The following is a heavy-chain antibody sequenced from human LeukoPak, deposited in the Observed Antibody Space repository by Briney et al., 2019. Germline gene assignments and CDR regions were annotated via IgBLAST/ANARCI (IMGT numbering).Heavy chain of an antibody. D-gene: IGHD2-15*01. V-gene: IGHV1-2*02. CDR2: INSNSGGV. CDR1: RYTFTGYY. Sequence: ASVKVSCKASRYTFTGYYMHWVRQAPGQGLEWMGWINSNSGGVHYAQNFQGRVTMTRDTSISTAYMDLTRLRYDDTAVYFCARYLAAPYDAFDIWGQGTRVTVSS. J-gene: IGHJ3*02. CDR3: ARYLAAPYDAFDI.